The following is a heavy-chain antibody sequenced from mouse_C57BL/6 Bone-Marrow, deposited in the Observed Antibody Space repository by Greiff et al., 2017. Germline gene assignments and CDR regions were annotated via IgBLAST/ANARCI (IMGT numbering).Heavy chain of an antibody. CDR2: IYPRSGNT. V-gene: IGHV1-81*01. CDR3: ARKKGAY. CDR1: GYPFTSYG. Sequence: QVQPQQSGAALARPGALVELFCQAYGYPFTSYGISWVKQRTGQGLEWVGEIYPRSGNTYYNEQFKGKATLTADKSSSTAYMGLRSLTSEDSAVYFCARKKGAYWGQGTLVTVSA. J-gene: IGHJ3*01.